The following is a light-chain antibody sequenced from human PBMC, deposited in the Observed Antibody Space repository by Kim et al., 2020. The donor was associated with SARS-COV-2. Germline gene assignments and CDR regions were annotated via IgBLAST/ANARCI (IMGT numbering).Light chain of an antibody. Sequence: EIVMTQSPATLSVSPGERATLSCRASQSVSSNLAWYQQKPGQAPRLLIYGASTRATGIPARFSRSGSGTEFTLTISSLQSEDFAVYYCQQYNNWPQRFGQGTKVDIK. CDR2: GAS. CDR1: QSVSSN. J-gene: IGKJ1*01. V-gene: IGKV3-15*01. CDR3: QQYNNWPQR.